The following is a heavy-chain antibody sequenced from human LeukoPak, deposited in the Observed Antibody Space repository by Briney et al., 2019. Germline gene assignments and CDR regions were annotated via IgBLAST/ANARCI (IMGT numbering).Heavy chain of an antibody. D-gene: IGHD3-22*01. J-gene: IGHJ4*02. V-gene: IGHV3-23*01. Sequence: GGSLRLSCAASGFTFSSYAMSWVRQAPGKGLEWVSDISGSGGSTYYADSVKGRFTISRDNSKNTLYLQMNSLRAEYTAVYYCAKDLREYYYDSSGYRAFDYWGQGTLVTVSS. CDR3: AKDLREYYYDSSGYRAFDY. CDR1: GFTFSSYA. CDR2: ISGSGGST.